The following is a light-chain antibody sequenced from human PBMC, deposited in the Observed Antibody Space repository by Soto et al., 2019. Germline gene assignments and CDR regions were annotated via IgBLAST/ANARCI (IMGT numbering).Light chain of an antibody. V-gene: IGLV3-21*02. CDR2: DDG. CDR3: QVWDNNCDPYV. CDR1: NIGGKS. Sequence: SYELTQPPSVSVAPGQTARITCGGNNIGGKSLHWYQQKPGQAPVLVVYDDGDRPSGIPERFSGSNSGTTATLTITRVQAGDEADYYCQVWDNNCDPYVFGTGTKVTVL. J-gene: IGLJ1*01.